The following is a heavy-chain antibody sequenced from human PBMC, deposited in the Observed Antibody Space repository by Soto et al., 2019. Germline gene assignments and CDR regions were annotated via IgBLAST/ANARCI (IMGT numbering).Heavy chain of an antibody. V-gene: IGHV4-31*03. J-gene: IGHJ4*02. CDR3: ATYYYAPGTYSHLFDH. Sequence: QVQLQESGPGLVKPSQTLSLTCIVSGGSISNDVYYWSWIRQHPGKGLEWIGYKHYSGITYLNPSLKSRVMISVDTSQNQFSLRLSSVTAADTAVYYCATYYYAPGTYSHLFDHWGQGTLVTVSS. D-gene: IGHD3-10*01. CDR2: KHYSGIT. CDR1: GGSISNDVYY.